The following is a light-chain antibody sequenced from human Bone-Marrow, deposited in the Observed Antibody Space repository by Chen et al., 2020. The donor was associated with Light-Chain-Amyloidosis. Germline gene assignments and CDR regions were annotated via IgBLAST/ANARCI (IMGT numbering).Light chain of an antibody. CDR2: DAS. CDR3: QQRSNWPPLT. CDR1: QNVGTY. V-gene: IGKV3-11*01. Sequence: EIVLTQSPATLSLSLGERATLSCRASQNVGTYLAWYQLKPGQAPRLLIYDASNRATGIPGRFSGSGSGTAFTLTISSLEPEDFAVYYCQQRSNWPPLTFGGGTKVEMK. J-gene: IGKJ4*01.